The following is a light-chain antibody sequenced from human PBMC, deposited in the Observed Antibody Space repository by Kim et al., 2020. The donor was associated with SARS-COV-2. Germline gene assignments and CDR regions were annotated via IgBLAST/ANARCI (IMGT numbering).Light chain of an antibody. CDR2: GAS. V-gene: IGKV3-15*01. CDR1: QSVSSD. CDR3: QQYNNWPYT. J-gene: IGKJ2*01. Sequence: ETVMTQSPDTLSVSPGERATLSCRVSQSVSSDLAWYQQKPGQSPRLLIYGASTRAPGIPARFTGSGSGTEFTVTISSLQSEDFAVYYCQQYNNWPYTFGQGTKLEI.